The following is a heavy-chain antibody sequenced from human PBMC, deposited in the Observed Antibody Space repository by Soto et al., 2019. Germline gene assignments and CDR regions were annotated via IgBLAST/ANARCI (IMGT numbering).Heavy chain of an antibody. J-gene: IGHJ6*02. D-gene: IGHD3-22*01. V-gene: IGHV4-61*01. CDR3: ARDRSNYYESSGPGGMDV. Sequence: SETLSLTCTVSGVSVSSGSYYRSWIRQPPGKGLEWIGYIYYSGSTNYNPSLKSRVTISVDTSKNQFSLKLSSVTAADTAVYYCARDRSNYYESSGPGGMDVWGQGTRVSVS. CDR1: GVSVSSGSYY. CDR2: IYYSGST.